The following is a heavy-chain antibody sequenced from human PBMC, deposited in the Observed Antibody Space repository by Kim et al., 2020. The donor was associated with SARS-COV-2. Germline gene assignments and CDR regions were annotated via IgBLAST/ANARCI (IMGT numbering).Heavy chain of an antibody. CDR2: MNPNSGNT. Sequence: ASVKVSCKASGYTFTSYDINWVRQATGQGLEWMGWMNPNSGNTGYAQKFQGRVTMTRNTSISTAYMELSSLRSEDTAVYYCERGYRRTMIVVVITTDYYYYMDVWGKGTPVTVSS. CDR3: ERGYRRTMIVVVITTDYYYYMDV. V-gene: IGHV1-8*01. CDR1: GYTFTSYD. J-gene: IGHJ6*03. D-gene: IGHD3-22*01.